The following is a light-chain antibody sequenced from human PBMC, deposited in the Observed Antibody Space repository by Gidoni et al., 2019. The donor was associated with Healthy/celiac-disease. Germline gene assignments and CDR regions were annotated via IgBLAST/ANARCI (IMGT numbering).Light chain of an antibody. CDR1: QSISSW. CDR2: KAS. J-gene: IGKJ1*01. Sequence: QMTQSPSTLSASVGDRVTITCRASQSISSWLAWYQQKPGKAPKLLIYKASSLESGVPSRFSGSGSGTEFTLTISSLQPDDFATYYCQQYNSYSKTFGQGTKVEIK. CDR3: QQYNSYSKT. V-gene: IGKV1-5*03.